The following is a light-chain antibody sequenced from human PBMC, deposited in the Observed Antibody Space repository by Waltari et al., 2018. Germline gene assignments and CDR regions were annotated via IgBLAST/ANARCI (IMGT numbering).Light chain of an antibody. CDR1: QSVSSY. J-gene: IGKJ1*01. V-gene: IGKV3-11*01. CDR3: QQRSNWPRT. Sequence: EIVLTQSPATLSLSPGERATLSCRASQSVSSYLAWYQQNPGQAPRLLIYAASTRATGIPARFSGSGSGTDFTLTISSLEPEDFAVYYCQQRSNWPRTFGQGTKVEIK. CDR2: AAS.